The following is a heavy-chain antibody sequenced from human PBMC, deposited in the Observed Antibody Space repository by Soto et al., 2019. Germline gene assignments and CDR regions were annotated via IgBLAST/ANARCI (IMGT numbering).Heavy chain of an antibody. CDR2: VYYSGNT. CDR3: ARLSTRSGYYVYHHFYMDV. J-gene: IGHJ6*03. V-gene: IGHV4-39*01. D-gene: IGHD3-3*01. Sequence: SETRSLTCTVSGGSIRSSSYYWGWIRQPPEKGLEWIGNVYYSGNTYYNPSLKSRVTISVDTSKNEFSLKLNSVTAADTAVYYCARLSTRSGYYVYHHFYMDVWGKGTTVTVSS. CDR1: GGSIRSSSYY.